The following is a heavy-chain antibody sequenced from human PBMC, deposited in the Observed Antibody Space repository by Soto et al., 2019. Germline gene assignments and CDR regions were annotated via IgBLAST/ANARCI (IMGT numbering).Heavy chain of an antibody. CDR3: ARVRFELMVYANRWFDP. J-gene: IGHJ5*02. D-gene: IGHD2-8*01. CDR2: IYYSGST. CDR1: GGSISSGDYY. Sequence: SETLSLTCTVSGGSISSGDYYWSWIRQPPGKGLEWIGYIYYSGSTYYNPSLKSRVTISVDTSKNQFSLKLSSVTAADTAVYYCARVRFELMVYANRWFDPWGQRTLVTVSS. V-gene: IGHV4-30-4*01.